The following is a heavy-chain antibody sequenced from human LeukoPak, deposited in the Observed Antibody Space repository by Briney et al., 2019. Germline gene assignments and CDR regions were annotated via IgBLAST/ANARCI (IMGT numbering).Heavy chain of an antibody. V-gene: IGHV1-2*06. CDR1: GYTFTGYY. J-gene: IGHJ6*03. CDR3: ARRAAAGNVYYYYMDV. D-gene: IGHD6-13*01. Sequence: APVKVSCKASGYTFTGYYMHWVRQAPGHGREWLGRINPKSGGTNYAQKLQGRVTITSNTTISTAYMERSRLRSDDTAVYYCARRAAAGNVYYYYMDVWGKGTTVTVSS. CDR2: INPKSGGT.